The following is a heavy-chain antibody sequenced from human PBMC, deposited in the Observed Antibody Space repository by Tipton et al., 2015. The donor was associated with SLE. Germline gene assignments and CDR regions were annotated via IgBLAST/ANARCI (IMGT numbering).Heavy chain of an antibody. CDR3: AKFSEQLVRGGYFDY. Sequence: SLRLSCAASGFTVSSNYMSWVRQAPGKGLEWVSVIYSGGSTYYADSVKGRFTISRDNSKNTLYLQMNSLRAEDTALYYCAKFSEQLVRGGYFDYWGQGTLVTVSS. CDR2: IYSGGST. D-gene: IGHD6-13*01. CDR1: GFTVSSNY. J-gene: IGHJ4*02. V-gene: IGHV3-53*01.